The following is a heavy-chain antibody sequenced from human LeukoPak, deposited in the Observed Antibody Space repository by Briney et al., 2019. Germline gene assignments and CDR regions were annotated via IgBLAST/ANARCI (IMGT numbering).Heavy chain of an antibody. V-gene: IGHV3-23*01. D-gene: IGHD4-17*01. CDR3: AGSTVTTVSYYYGMDV. Sequence: GGSLRLSCAASGFTFSSYAMSWVRQAPGKGLEWVSAISGSGGSTYYADSVKGRFTISRDNSENTLYLQMNSLRAEDTAVYYCAGSTVTTVSYYYGMDVWGQGTTVTVSS. J-gene: IGHJ6*02. CDR1: GFTFSSYA. CDR2: ISGSGGST.